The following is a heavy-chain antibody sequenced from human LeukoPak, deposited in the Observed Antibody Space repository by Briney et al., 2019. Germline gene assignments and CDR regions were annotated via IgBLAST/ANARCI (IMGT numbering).Heavy chain of an antibody. CDR3: AKDTGGSCYSAIAY. D-gene: IGHD2-15*01. Sequence: GGSLPLSCAPSGFRFSTYAVSWVRQAPGKGLEWVSGIFGNDGKTYYADSVKGHFTISRDYSKNTLHLQMNSLRAEDTALYYCAKDTGGSCYSAIAYWGQGALVTVST. CDR2: IFGNDGKT. V-gene: IGHV3-23*01. CDR1: GFRFSTYA. J-gene: IGHJ4*02.